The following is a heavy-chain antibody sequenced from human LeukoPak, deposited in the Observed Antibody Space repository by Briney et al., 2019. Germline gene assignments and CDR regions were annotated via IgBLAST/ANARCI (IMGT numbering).Heavy chain of an antibody. CDR3: ARGGAYDSPVGAFDI. Sequence: ASVNVSCKASRYTYTSYGISWVRQAPGHGREGIGWSSAYNGNTNYAQKLQGGVTMTTDTSTSTAYMEQRSLKSDDTAVYYCARGGAYDSPVGAFDIWGQGTMVTVSS. V-gene: IGHV1-18*01. CDR2: SSAYNGNT. J-gene: IGHJ3*02. CDR1: RYTYTSYG. D-gene: IGHD3-16*01.